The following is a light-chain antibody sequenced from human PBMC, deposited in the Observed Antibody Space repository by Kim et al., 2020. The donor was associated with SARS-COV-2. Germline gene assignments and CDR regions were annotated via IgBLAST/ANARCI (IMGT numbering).Light chain of an antibody. Sequence: KTETSACTRSSSSIAGSYVEWFQQRPGNSPTTVIYENKQRPSGVPDRFSGSIDRSSNAASLTISGLKTEDEADYCCQSFDDNNEGVFGGGTQLTVL. V-gene: IGLV6-57*01. CDR1: SSSIAGSY. CDR2: ENK. J-gene: IGLJ3*02. CDR3: QSFDDNNEGV.